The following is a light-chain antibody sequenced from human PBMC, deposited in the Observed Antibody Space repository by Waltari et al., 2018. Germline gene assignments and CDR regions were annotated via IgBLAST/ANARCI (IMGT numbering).Light chain of an antibody. CDR3: IQSIGLPLT. CDR2: EVS. J-gene: IGKJ4*01. CDR1: QSLLQRDGKTY. V-gene: IGKV2D-29*01. Sequence: VLPLTPLSLSVTPGQPASISCKSSQSLLQRDGKTYLCWFLQKPGQPPQLLIYEVSNRFSGVPDRFSGSGLGTDFTLKISRVEAEDVGVYFCIQSIGLPLTFGGGTTVEIK.